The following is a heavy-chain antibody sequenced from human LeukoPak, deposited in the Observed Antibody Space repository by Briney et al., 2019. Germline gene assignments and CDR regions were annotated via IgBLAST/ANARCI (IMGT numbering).Heavy chain of an antibody. CDR3: ARRNRANAHGMDV. D-gene: IGHD1-14*01. CDR2: IYYSGST. J-gene: IGHJ6*02. CDR1: GGSISSYY. Sequence: SETLSLTCTVPGGSISSYYWSWIRQPPGKGLEWIGYIYYSGSTNYNPSLKSRVTISVDTSKNQFSLKLSSVTAADTAVYYCARRNRANAHGMDVWGQGTTVTVSS. V-gene: IGHV4-59*08.